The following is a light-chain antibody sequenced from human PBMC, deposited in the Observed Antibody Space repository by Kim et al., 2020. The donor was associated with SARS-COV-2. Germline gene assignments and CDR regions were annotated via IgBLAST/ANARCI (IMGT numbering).Light chain of an antibody. CDR2: NNN. J-gene: IGLJ2*01. CDR3: AIWDDSLGGRI. Sequence: QPVLTQSPSASGTPGQAVTISCSGSASNIGINYVFWYQQYPGTAPKLLIYNNNIRPSGVPDRFSGSKSGTSASLTISGLRPDDEADYYCAIWDDSLGGRIFGGGTQLTVL. V-gene: IGLV1-47*01. CDR1: ASNIGINY.